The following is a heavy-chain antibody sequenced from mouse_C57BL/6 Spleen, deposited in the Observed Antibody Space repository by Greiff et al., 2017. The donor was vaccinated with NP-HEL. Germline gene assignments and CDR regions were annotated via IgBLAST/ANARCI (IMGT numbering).Heavy chain of an antibody. D-gene: IGHD3-2*02. CDR1: GFTFSSYA. V-gene: IGHV5-4*03. J-gene: IGHJ2*01. CDR3: ARGNSSGYNFDY. CDR2: ISDGGSYT. Sequence: EVKVVESGGGLVKPGGSLKLSCAASGFTFSSYAMSWVRQTPEKRLEWVATISDGGSYTYYPDNVKGRFTISRDNAKNNLYLQMSHLKSEDTAMYYCARGNSSGYNFDYWGQGTTLTVSS.